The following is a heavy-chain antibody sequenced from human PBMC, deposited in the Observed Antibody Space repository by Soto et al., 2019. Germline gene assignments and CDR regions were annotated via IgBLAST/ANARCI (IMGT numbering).Heavy chain of an antibody. CDR3: ARESPGYCTNGVCAPPGFFDY. D-gene: IGHD2-8*01. Sequence: ASVKVSCKASGYTFTSYAMHWVRQAPGQRLEWVGWINAGNGNTKYSQKFQGRVTITRDTSASTAYMELSSLRSEDTAVYYCARESPGYCTNGVCAPPGFFDYWGQGTLVTVSS. CDR2: INAGNGNT. CDR1: GYTFTSYA. J-gene: IGHJ4*02. V-gene: IGHV1-3*01.